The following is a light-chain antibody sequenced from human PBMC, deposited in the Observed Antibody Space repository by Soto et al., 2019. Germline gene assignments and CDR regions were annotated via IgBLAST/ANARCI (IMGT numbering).Light chain of an antibody. CDR2: DAS. CDR3: QQRSNWPKT. V-gene: IGKV3-11*01. CDR1: QSVSSY. Sequence: EIVLTQSPATLSLSPGERATLSCRASQSVSSYLAWYQQKPGQAPRLLIYDASSRATGIPARFSGSGSGTGFTLTISGLEPEDFAVYYCQQRSNWPKTFGQGTKVEIK. J-gene: IGKJ1*01.